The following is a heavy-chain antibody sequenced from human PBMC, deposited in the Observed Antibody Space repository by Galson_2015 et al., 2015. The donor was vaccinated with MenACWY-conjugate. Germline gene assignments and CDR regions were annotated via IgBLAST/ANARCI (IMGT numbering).Heavy chain of an antibody. Sequence: QSGEEVKKPGESLTISWKASGYIFTTYWVAWVRQMLGKGLEWLALISPGDSNTRYSPSFQGQIAISADKSNSTACLLWSSLKASYTAMYYCARRPPGGRGMDVWGQGTTVTVSS. CDR1: GYIFTTYW. V-gene: IGHV5-51*01. CDR3: ARRPPGGRGMDV. D-gene: IGHD1-26*01. CDR2: ISPGDSNT. J-gene: IGHJ6*02.